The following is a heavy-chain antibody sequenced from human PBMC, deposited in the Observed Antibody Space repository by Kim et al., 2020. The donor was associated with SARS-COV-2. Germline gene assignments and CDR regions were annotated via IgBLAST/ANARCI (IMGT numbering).Heavy chain of an antibody. Sequence: GGSLRLSCAASGFPFSTYSMNWVRQAPGQGLEWVSYISSTSSTIYHSASVKGRITISRDNAKNTLYLQVSSRTDEDTAVYYCARGFGVVRQISIPQYFLEYWGLGALVTVS. CDR2: ISSTSSTI. CDR1: GFPFSTYS. J-gene: IGHJ4*02. V-gene: IGHV3-48*02. D-gene: IGHD3-3*01. CDR3: ARGFGVVRQISIPQYFLEY.